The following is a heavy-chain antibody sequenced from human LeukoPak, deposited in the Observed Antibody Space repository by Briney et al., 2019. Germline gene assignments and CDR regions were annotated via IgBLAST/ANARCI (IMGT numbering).Heavy chain of an antibody. D-gene: IGHD4-17*01. CDR2: IIPIFGTA. CDR3: ARSEVYGDPLFDY. Sequence: QAPGQGLEWMGGIIPIFGTANYAQKFQGRVTITADESTSTAYMELSSLRSEDTAVYYCARSEVYGDPLFDYWGQGTLVTVSS. V-gene: IGHV1-69*01. J-gene: IGHJ4*02.